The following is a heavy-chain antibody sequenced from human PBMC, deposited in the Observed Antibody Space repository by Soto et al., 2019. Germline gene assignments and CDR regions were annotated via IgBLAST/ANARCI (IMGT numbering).Heavy chain of an antibody. J-gene: IGHJ3*02. Sequence: GGSLRLSCAASGFTFSSYSMNWVRQAPGKGLEWVSYISSSSSTIYYADSVKGRFTISRDNTKNSLYLQMNSLRAEDTAVYYCARVTGYCSGGSCYEDEAFDIWGQGTMVTVSS. CDR3: ARVTGYCSGGSCYEDEAFDI. CDR1: GFTFSSYS. CDR2: ISSSSSTI. V-gene: IGHV3-48*01. D-gene: IGHD2-15*01.